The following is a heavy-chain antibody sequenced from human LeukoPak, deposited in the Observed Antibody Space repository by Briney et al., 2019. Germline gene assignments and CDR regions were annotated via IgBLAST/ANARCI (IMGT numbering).Heavy chain of an antibody. J-gene: IGHJ6*03. V-gene: IGHV4-34*01. CDR1: GGSFSGYY. D-gene: IGHD5-18*01. CDR2: INHSGST. CDR3: ARIRGYSYGPSSYYYYMDV. Sequence: PSETLSLTCAVYGGSFSGYYWSWIRQPPGKGLEWIGEINHSGSTNYNPSLKSRVTISVDTSKNQFSLKLSSVTAADTAVYYCARIRGYSYGPSSYYYYMDVWGKGTTVTVSS.